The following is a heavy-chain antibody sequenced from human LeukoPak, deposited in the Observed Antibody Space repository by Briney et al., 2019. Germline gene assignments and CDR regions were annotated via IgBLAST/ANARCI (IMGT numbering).Heavy chain of an antibody. D-gene: IGHD6-6*01. Sequence: PSETLSLTCSVSGGSISSYYWSWIRQPPGKGLEYIGYSYYSGSTDYNPSLKSRVTISVDTSNQFSLMLTSVTAADTAVYYCARQSIAARRAFDIWGQGTMAADSS. CDR2: SYYSGST. CDR3: ARQSIAARRAFDI. J-gene: IGHJ3*02. V-gene: IGHV4-59*08. CDR1: GGSISSYY.